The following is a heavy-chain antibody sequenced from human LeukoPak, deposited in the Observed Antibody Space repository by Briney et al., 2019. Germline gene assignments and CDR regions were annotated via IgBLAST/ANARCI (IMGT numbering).Heavy chain of an antibody. D-gene: IGHD5-18*01. V-gene: IGHV1-2*02. CDR1: GYTFRNYG. CDR2: INPNSGVT. Sequence: ASVKVSCKTSGYTFRNYGITWVRQAPGQGLEWMGWINPNSGVTDYAQNFQGRVTMTRDTSISTAYVELSRLISDNTPVYYCARGTGEGYTYGRYYFDYWGQGTLVTVSS. J-gene: IGHJ4*02. CDR3: ARGTGEGYTYGRYYFDY.